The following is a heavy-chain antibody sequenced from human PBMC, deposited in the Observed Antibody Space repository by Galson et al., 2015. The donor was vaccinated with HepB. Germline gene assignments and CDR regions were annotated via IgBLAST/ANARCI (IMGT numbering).Heavy chain of an antibody. D-gene: IGHD4-17*01. CDR2: ISAYNGNT. CDR3: ARAKDDYGDFASYYSYYYRMDV. J-gene: IGHJ6*02. Sequence: SVKASCKASGYIFISYGISWVRQAPGQGLEWMGWISAYNGNTDYAQKLQDRVTLTTDTSTTTAYMELRSLKSDDTAVYYCARAKDDYGDFASYYSYYYRMDVWGQGTTVTVSS. V-gene: IGHV1-18*04. CDR1: GYIFISYG.